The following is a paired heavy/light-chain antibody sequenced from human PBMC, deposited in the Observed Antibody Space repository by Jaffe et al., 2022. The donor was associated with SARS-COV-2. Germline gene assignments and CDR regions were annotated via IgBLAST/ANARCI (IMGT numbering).Light chain of an antibody. CDR3: QQSYSTPAT. J-gene: IGKJ3*01. CDR2: AAS. Sequence: DIQMTQSPSSLSASVGDRVTITCRASQSISSYLNWYQQKPGKAPKLLIYAASSLQSGVPSRFSGSGSGTDFTLTISSLQPEDFATYYCQQSYSTPATFGPGTKVDIK. CDR1: QSISSY. V-gene: IGKV1-39*01.
Heavy chain of an antibody. CDR1: GGTFSSYA. V-gene: IGHV1-69*01. D-gene: IGHD3-16*02. J-gene: IGHJ6*02. Sequence: QVQLVQSGAEVKKPGSSVKVSCKASGGTFSSYAISWVRQAPGQGLEWMGGIIPIFGTANYAQKFQGRVTITADESTSTAYMELSSLRSEDTAVYYCARGGFRLGELSSLPYYYYGMDVWGQGTTVTVSS. CDR2: IIPIFGTA. CDR3: ARGGFRLGELSSLPYYYYGMDV.